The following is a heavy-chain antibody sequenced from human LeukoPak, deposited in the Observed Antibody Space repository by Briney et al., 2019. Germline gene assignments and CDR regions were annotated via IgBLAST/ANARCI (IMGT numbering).Heavy chain of an antibody. J-gene: IGHJ6*03. CDR3: ASDLSRYTIVATIYYYYYMDV. CDR1: GYTFTSYG. V-gene: IGHV1-18*01. D-gene: IGHD5-12*01. CDR2: ISAHNGKT. Sequence: ASVKVSCKASGYTFTSYGISWVRPAPGQGLEWMGWISAHNGKTNYAQKLQGRVTMTTDTSTSTPYMELRSLRSDDTAVYYCASDLSRYTIVATIYYYYYMDVWGKGTTVTVSS.